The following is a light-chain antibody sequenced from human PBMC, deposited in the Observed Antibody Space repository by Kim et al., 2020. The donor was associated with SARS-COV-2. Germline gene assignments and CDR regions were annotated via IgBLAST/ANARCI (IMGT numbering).Light chain of an antibody. J-gene: IGKJ4*01. V-gene: IGKV3-15*01. CDR1: QSLSSN. CDR3: QQYNDWPPVLT. Sequence: EIVMTQSPATLSVSPGERATLSCRASQSLSSNLAWYQQKPGQAPRLLIYGASTRATGIPARFSGSGSGTDFTLTISSLQSEDFVVYYCQQYNDWPPVLTFGGGTKLEIK. CDR2: GAS.